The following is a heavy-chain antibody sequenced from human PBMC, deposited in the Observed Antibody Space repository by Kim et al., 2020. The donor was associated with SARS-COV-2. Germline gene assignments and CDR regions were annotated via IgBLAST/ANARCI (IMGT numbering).Heavy chain of an antibody. CDR3: ARGSGYHLY. CDR1: GFTYSTFW. Sequence: GGSLRLSCAASGFTYSTFWMNWVRQAPGKGLEWVANVKPDGSDKYYVDSVNGRFTISRDNAKNSLYLQMNSLRAEDKAVYYCARGSGYHLYLGQGTPVTV. CDR2: VKPDGSDK. V-gene: IGHV3-7*01. D-gene: IGHD6-13*01. J-gene: IGHJ4*02.